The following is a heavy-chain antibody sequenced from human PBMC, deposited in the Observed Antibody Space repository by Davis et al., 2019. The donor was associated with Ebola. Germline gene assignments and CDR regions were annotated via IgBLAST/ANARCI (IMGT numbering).Heavy chain of an antibody. CDR2: ISAYNGNT. Sequence: GSVKVSCKASGYTFTSYGISWVRQAPGQGLEWMGWISAYNGNTNYAQKLQGRVTMTTDTSTSTAYMELRSLRSDDTAVYYCARRITMVRGVIENWFDPWGQGTLVTVSS. CDR1: GYTFTSYG. D-gene: IGHD3-10*01. J-gene: IGHJ5*02. CDR3: ARRITMVRGVIENWFDP. V-gene: IGHV1-18*01.